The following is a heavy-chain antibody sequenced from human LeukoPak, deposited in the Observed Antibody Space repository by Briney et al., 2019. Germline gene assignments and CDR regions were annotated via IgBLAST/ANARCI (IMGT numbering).Heavy chain of an antibody. CDR3: ARALYDYGDYVGYYYYYMDV. J-gene: IGHJ6*03. V-gene: IGHV4-59*01. CDR2: IYYSGST. Sequence: PSETLSLTCTVSGGSISSYYWSWIRQPPGKGLEWIGYIYYSGSTNYNPSLKSRVTISVDTSKNQFSLKLSSVTAADTAVYYCARALYDYGDYVGYYYYYMDVWGKGTTVTISS. D-gene: IGHD4-17*01. CDR1: GGSISSYY.